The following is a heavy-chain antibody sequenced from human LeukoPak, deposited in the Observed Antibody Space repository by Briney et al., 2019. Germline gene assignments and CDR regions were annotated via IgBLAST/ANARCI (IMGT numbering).Heavy chain of an antibody. D-gene: IGHD6-6*01. V-gene: IGHV4-34*01. CDR1: GGPFSGYY. CDR3: ARAGSSSFTL. Sequence: SETLSLTCAVYGGPFSGYYWSWIRQPPGKGLEWIGEINHSGSTNYNPSLKSRVTISVDTSKNQFSLKLSSVTAADTAVCYCARAGSSSFTLWGQGTLVTVSS. CDR2: INHSGST. J-gene: IGHJ4*02.